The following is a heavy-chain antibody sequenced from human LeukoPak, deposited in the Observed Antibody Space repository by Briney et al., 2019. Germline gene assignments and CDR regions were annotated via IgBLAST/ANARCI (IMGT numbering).Heavy chain of an antibody. D-gene: IGHD1-26*01. J-gene: IGHJ4*02. CDR1: GFTFSSNW. CDR2: VNIDGTTT. CDR3: ARDSYELGATFDY. V-gene: IGHV3-74*01. Sequence: GGSLRLSCAASGFTFSSNWMNWVRQVPGKGLVWVSRVNIDGTTTNYADSVKGRFTVSRDNAKNTLFLQLSSLRVEDTAVYYCARDSYELGATFDYWGQGTLVTVSS.